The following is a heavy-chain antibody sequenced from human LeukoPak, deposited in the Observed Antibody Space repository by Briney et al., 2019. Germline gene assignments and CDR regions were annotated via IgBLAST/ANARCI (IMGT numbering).Heavy chain of an antibody. Sequence: SVKVSCKASGGTFSSYAISWVRQAPGQGLEWMGRIIPIFGIANYAQKFQGRVTITADKSTSTAYMELSSLRSGDTAVYYCARDMNVRGYSYGPFDYWGQGTLVTVSS. V-gene: IGHV1-69*04. D-gene: IGHD5-18*01. CDR2: IIPIFGIA. CDR3: ARDMNVRGYSYGPFDY. J-gene: IGHJ4*02. CDR1: GGTFSSYA.